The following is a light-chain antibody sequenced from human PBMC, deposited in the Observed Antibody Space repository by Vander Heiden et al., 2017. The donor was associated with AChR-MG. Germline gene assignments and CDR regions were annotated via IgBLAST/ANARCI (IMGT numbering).Light chain of an antibody. V-gene: IGLV2-8*01. Sequence: QSALTQAPSASGSPGQSVTISCTGTSSDIGGYNYVSWYQQHPGKAPKVMIYEVNKRPSGVPDRFSGSKSGNTASLTVSGLQAEDEADYYCCSYGGSNNLIFGGGTKLTVL. CDR2: EVN. J-gene: IGLJ2*01. CDR3: CSYGGSNNLI. CDR1: SSDIGGYNY.